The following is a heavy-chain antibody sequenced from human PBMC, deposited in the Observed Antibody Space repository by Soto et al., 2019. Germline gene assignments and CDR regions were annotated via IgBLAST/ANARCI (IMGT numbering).Heavy chain of an antibody. CDR1: GFPFSSYG. D-gene: IGHD6-13*01. Sequence: QVELVESGGGVVQPGRSLRLSCAASGFPFSSYGMHWVRQAPGKGLEWVAVISYDGSNQYYADSVKGRFTISRDNSKNRLYLEVNSLRPEDTAVYFCAKSRMGSSWYEGDSWGQGTLVTVSS. V-gene: IGHV3-30*18. J-gene: IGHJ4*02. CDR2: ISYDGSNQ. CDR3: AKSRMGSSWYEGDS.